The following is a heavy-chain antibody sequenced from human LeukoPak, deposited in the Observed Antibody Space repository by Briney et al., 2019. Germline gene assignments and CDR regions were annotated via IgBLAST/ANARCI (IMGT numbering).Heavy chain of an antibody. Sequence: GGSLRLSCAASGFSLSRYWMSWVRQAPGQGLEWVANIGKDGSGNHYADSVKGRFTISRDNAKNSLYLQMNSLRADATAVYYCARDLDYYATDYWGQGTLVTVSS. J-gene: IGHJ4*02. CDR3: ARDLDYYATDY. V-gene: IGHV3-7*01. CDR1: GFSLSRYW. CDR2: IGKDGSGN. D-gene: IGHD3/OR15-3a*01.